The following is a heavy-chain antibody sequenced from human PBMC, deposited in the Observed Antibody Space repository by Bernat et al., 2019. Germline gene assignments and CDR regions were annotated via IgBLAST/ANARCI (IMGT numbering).Heavy chain of an antibody. CDR2: ISASGSTI. CDR3: ARAGGRAYSYGDGVY. J-gene: IGHJ4*02. Sequence: EVQLVQSGGGLAQPGGSLRLSCAASGFTFSSYSMNWVRQAPGKGLEWVSYISASGSTIYYADSVKGRFTISRNSAKNSLYLQMNRLRDEDTAVYYGARAGGRAYSYGDGVYWGQGSLVTVSS. D-gene: IGHD5-18*01. V-gene: IGHV3-48*02. CDR1: GFTFSSYS.